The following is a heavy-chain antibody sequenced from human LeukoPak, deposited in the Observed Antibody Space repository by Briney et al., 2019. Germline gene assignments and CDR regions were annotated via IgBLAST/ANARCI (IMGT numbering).Heavy chain of an antibody. V-gene: IGHV1-18*01. D-gene: IGHD6-19*01. CDR2: ISAYNGNT. CDR1: GYTFTSYG. J-gene: IGHJ4*02. CDR3: ARDPRRQWLDPYYFDY. Sequence: SVKVSCRASGYTFTSYGISWVRQAPGQGLEWMGWISAYNGNTNYAQKLQGRVTMTTDTSTSTAYMELRSLRSDDTAVYYCARDPRRQWLDPYYFDYWGQGTLVTVSS.